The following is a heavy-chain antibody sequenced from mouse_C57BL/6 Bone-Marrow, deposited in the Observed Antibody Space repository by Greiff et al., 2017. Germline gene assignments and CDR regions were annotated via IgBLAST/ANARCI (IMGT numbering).Heavy chain of an antibody. Sequence: QVQLQQSGPELVKPGASVKISCKASGYAFSSSWMNWVKQRPGKGLEWIGRIYPGDGDTNNNGKFKGKATLTADKSSSTAYMQLSSLTSEDSAVYFCARTPYYYGSSYDAMDYWGQGTSVTVSS. V-gene: IGHV1-82*01. CDR1: GYAFSSSW. D-gene: IGHD1-1*01. CDR2: IYPGDGDT. J-gene: IGHJ4*01. CDR3: ARTPYYYGSSYDAMDY.